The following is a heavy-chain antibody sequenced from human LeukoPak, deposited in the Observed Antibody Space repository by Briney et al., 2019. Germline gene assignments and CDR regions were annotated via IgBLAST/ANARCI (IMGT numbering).Heavy chain of an antibody. Sequence: PSETLSLTCAVYGVSFSGYYWSWIRQPPGKGLEWIGEINHSGSTNYNPSLKSRVTISVDTSKNQFSLKLSSVTAADTAVYYCARREYRVYFDYWGQGTLVTVSS. V-gene: IGHV4-34*01. D-gene: IGHD6-6*01. CDR2: INHSGST. CDR1: GVSFSGYY. CDR3: ARREYRVYFDY. J-gene: IGHJ4*02.